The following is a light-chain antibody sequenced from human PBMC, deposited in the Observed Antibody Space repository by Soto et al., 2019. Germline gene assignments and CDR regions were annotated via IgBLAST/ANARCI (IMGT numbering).Light chain of an antibody. CDR2: NAS. Sequence: EIVLTQSPVTLSLSPGERATLSCMSSQSINNYLAWYQQKPGQAPRLLIYNASTRTTGIPDRFSGSGSGTDITLTINRREPADVSVDYCHQYSSSQGWTFGQGTKVDIK. J-gene: IGKJ1*01. CDR3: HQYSSSQGWT. V-gene: IGKV3-20*01. CDR1: QSINNY.